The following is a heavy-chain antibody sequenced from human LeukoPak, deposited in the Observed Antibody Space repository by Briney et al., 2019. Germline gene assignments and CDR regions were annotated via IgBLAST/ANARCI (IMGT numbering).Heavy chain of an antibody. CDR2: ISGSGGST. Sequence: GGSLRLSCAASGFTFSSYAMSWVRQAPGKGLEWVSAISGSGGSTYHADSVKGRFTISRDNSKNTLYLQMNSLRAEDTAVYYCAKVSGRYDFWSGYGEYYGMDVWGQGTTVTVSS. CDR3: AKVSGRYDFWSGYGEYYGMDV. V-gene: IGHV3-23*01. J-gene: IGHJ6*02. D-gene: IGHD3-3*01. CDR1: GFTFSSYA.